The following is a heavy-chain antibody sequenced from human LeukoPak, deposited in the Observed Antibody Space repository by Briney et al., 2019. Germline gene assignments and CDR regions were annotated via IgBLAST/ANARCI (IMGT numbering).Heavy chain of an antibody. Sequence: GASVKVSCKASGYTFTGYYMHWVRRAPGQGLEWMGWINPNSGGTNYAQKFQGRVTMTRDTSISTAYMELSRLRSDDTAVYYCARSFPGYSGYDSDFDYWGQGTLVTVSS. J-gene: IGHJ4*02. D-gene: IGHD5-12*01. CDR3: ARSFPGYSGYDSDFDY. CDR2: INPNSGGT. CDR1: GYTFTGYY. V-gene: IGHV1-2*02.